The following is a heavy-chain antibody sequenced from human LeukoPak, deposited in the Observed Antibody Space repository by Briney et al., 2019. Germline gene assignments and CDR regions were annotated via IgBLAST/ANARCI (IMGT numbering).Heavy chain of an antibody. CDR2: IYSGGST. D-gene: IGHD3-10*01. CDR3: ARDPYNSGSSYFDY. Sequence: GGSLRLSCAVPGLTFSSNYMSWVRQAPGKGLEWVSAIYSGGSTFYADSVKGRFTISRDNSKNTLYLQMNSLRAEDTAVYYCARDPYNSGSSYFDYWGQGTLVTVSS. CDR1: GLTFSSNY. J-gene: IGHJ4*02. V-gene: IGHV3-53*01.